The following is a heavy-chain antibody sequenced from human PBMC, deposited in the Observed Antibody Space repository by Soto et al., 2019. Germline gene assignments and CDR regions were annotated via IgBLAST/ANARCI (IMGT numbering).Heavy chain of an antibody. CDR3: ARSNGDENDY. CDR2: INHSGST. D-gene: IGHD4-17*01. Sequence: SETLSLTCAVYGGSFSGYYWSWIRQPPGKGLEWIGEINHSGSTNYNPSLKSRVTISVDTSKNQFSLKLSSVTAADTAVYYCARSNGDENDYWGQGTLVTVSS. J-gene: IGHJ4*02. CDR1: GGSFSGYY. V-gene: IGHV4-34*01.